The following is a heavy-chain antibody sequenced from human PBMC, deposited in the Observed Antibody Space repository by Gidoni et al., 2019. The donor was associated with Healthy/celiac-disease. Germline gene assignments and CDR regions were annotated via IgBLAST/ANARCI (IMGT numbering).Heavy chain of an antibody. CDR3: AKDDSSPRTSELSR. J-gene: IGHJ4*02. CDR2: ISYDGSNK. CDR1: GFTFSSYG. D-gene: IGHD2-2*01. V-gene: IGHV3-30*18. Sequence: QVQLVESVGGVVQPGRSLRLSCAASGFTFSSYGMHWVRQAPGKGLEWVSVISYDGSNKYYADSVKGRFTISRDNSKNTLYLQMNSLRAEDTAVYYCAKDDSSPRTSELSRWGQGTLVTVSS.